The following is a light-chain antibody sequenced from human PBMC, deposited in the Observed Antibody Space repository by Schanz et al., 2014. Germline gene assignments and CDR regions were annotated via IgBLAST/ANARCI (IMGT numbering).Light chain of an antibody. CDR3: SSYTSSNTWV. CDR2: DVS. V-gene: IGLV2-14*03. CDR1: SSDVGGYNY. J-gene: IGLJ3*02. Sequence: QSALTQPASVSGSPGQSITISCTGTSSDVGGYNYVSWYQQHPGKAPKLMIYDVSNRPSGVSNRFSGSKSGNTASLTISGLQGEDEAHYHCSSYTSSNTWVFGGGTKVTVL.